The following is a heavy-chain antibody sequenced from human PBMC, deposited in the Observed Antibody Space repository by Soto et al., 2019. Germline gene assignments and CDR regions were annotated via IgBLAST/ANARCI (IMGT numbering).Heavy chain of an antibody. Sequence: ASVKVSCKASGYTFTGYYMHWVRQAPGQGLEWMGWSSAYSGDTNYAQKLQGRVTMTTDTSTSTAYMELRSLRSDDTAVYYCAARELLRGYYYYGMDVWGQGTTVTVSS. CDR2: SSAYSGDT. CDR1: GYTFTGYY. D-gene: IGHD1-26*01. CDR3: AARELLRGYYYYGMDV. V-gene: IGHV1-18*04. J-gene: IGHJ6*02.